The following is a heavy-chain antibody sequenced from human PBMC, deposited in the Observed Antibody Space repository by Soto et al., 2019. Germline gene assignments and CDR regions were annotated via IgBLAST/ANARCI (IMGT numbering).Heavy chain of an antibody. Sequence: QVQLVQSGAEVKKPGASVKVSCKASGYTFTSYDINWVRQATGQGLEWMGWMNPNSGNTGCAQKFQGRVTMTRNTSISTAYMELSSLRSEDTAVYYCARVRQLVWRLGEPLGFNWFDPWGQGTLVTVSS. CDR3: ARVRQLVWRLGEPLGFNWFDP. D-gene: IGHD6-13*01. CDR1: GYTFTSYD. CDR2: MNPNSGNT. J-gene: IGHJ5*02. V-gene: IGHV1-8*01.